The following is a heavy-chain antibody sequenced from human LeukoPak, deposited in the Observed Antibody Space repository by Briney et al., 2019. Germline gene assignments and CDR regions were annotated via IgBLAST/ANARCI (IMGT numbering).Heavy chain of an antibody. J-gene: IGHJ4*02. Sequence: PSETLSLTCTVSGGSISGSYYYWGWIRQPPGKGLEWIGYIYYSGSTNYNPSLKSRVTISVDTSKNQFSLKLSSVTAADTAVYYCARHSSSWYEHYFDYWGQGTLVTVSS. D-gene: IGHD6-13*01. CDR2: IYYSGST. CDR1: GGSISGSYYY. CDR3: ARHSSSWYEHYFDY. V-gene: IGHV4-61*05.